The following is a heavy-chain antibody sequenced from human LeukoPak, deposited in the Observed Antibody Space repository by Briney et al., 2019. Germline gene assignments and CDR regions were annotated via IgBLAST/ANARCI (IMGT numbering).Heavy chain of an antibody. V-gene: IGHV4-59*01. D-gene: IGHD3-3*01. CDR2: IYYSGST. J-gene: IGHJ4*02. CDR1: GGSISSYY. Sequence: SETLSLTCTVSGGSISSYYWSWIRQPPGKGLEWIGYIYYSGSTNYNPSLKSRVTISVDTSKNQFSLKLSSVTAADTAVYYCARVGLRFLDLDYWGQGTLVTVSS. CDR3: ARVGLRFLDLDY.